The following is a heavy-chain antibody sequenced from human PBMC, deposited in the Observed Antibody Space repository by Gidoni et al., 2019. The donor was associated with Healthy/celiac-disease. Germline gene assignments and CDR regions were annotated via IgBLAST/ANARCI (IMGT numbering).Heavy chain of an antibody. V-gene: IGHV3-66*02. D-gene: IGHD6-13*01. CDR2: IYSGGRT. J-gene: IGHJ4*02. Sequence: EVQLVESGGGWVQPGGARRLSCADSGCTVSSNYMSWVRQAPGKGRLWVSVIYSGGRTYYADSVKGRFTISRDNSKNPLYLQMNRLSAEDAAVYYCARMTQAAAGFDYLGQGTLVTVSS. CDR3: ARMTQAAAGFDY. CDR1: GCTVSSNY.